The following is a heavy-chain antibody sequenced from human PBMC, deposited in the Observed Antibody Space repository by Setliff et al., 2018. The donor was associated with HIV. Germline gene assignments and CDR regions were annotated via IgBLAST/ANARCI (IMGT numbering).Heavy chain of an antibody. CDR1: GGSISSYY. CDR2: IYYSGST. V-gene: IGHV4-59*01. Sequence: SETLSLTCTVSGGSISSYYWSWVRQPPGKGLEWIGYIYYSGSTNYNSSLKSRVTISVDTSKNQFSLKLSSVTAADTAVYYCASSQQQLNSPDSWGQGTLVTVSS. CDR3: ASSQQQLNSPDS. J-gene: IGHJ5*01. D-gene: IGHD6-13*01.